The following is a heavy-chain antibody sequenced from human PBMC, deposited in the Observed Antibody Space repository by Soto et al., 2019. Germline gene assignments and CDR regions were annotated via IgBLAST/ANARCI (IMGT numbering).Heavy chain of an antibody. V-gene: IGHV1-18*01. CDR2: ISAYNAKT. CDR3: ARYGALDSGYAIPFDY. Sequence: HVQLVQSGAEVKKPGASVKVSCKASGYTFNNYGITWVRQAPGQGLECMGWISAYNAKTNYAQKLQGRVTMTTDTSTSTVYLELRSLRSDDTAVYYCARYGALDSGYAIPFDYWGQGTLVTVSS. J-gene: IGHJ4*02. D-gene: IGHD5-12*01. CDR1: GYTFNNYG.